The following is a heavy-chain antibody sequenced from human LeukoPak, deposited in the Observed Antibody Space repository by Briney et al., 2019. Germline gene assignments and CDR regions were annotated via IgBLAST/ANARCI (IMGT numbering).Heavy chain of an antibody. CDR1: GYTFTSYY. D-gene: IGHD2-15*01. J-gene: IGHJ5*02. Sequence: GASVKVSCKASGYTFTSYYMHWVRQARGQGLEWMGIINPSGGSTSYAQKFQGRVTMTRDTSTSTVYMELSSLRSEDTAVYYCARADIVVVVADGGGWFDPWGQGTLVTVSS. CDR3: ARADIVVVVADGGGWFDP. CDR2: INPSGGST. V-gene: IGHV1-46*01.